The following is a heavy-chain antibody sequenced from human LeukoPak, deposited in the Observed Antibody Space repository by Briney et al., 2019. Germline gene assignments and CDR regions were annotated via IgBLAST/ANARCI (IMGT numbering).Heavy chain of an antibody. CDR2: INHSGST. CDR1: GGSFSGYY. CDR3: ARDSYGYAFRY. V-gene: IGHV4-34*01. J-gene: IGHJ4*02. Sequence: SETLSLTCAVYGGSFSGYYWSWIRQPPGKGLEWIGEINHSGSTNYNPSLKSRVTISVDTSKNQFSLKLSSVTAADTAVYYCARDSYGYAFRYWGQGTLVTVSS. D-gene: IGHD5-18*01.